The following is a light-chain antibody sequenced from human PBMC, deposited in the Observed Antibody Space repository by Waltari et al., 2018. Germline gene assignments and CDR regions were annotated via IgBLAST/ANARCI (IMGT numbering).Light chain of an antibody. CDR3: HVWHPHVDPGV. CDR2: YDR. J-gene: IGLJ1*01. Sequence: SYVVTQPPSVSVAPGETATITCGGDNLGTYSVHWYQQKAGQDPVLVIFYDRDRPSGIPDRFSGSNSGNTATLTISRVEAGDEARYYCHVWHPHVDPGVFGTGTEVTVL. V-gene: IGLV3-21*04. CDR1: NLGTYS.